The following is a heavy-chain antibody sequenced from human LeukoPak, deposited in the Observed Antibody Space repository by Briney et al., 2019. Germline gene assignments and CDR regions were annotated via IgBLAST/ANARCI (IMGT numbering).Heavy chain of an antibody. CDR2: ISESGDVT. D-gene: IGHD6-13*01. Sequence: PGGSLRLSCVVSGFTFSSQAMSWVRQAPGKGLEWIAGISESGDVTFHVDSVKGRFTISRDNAKNSLYLQMNSLRAEDTAVYYCARGSIAAAGTSFDYWGQGTLVTVSS. CDR1: GFTFSSQA. CDR3: ARGSIAAAGTSFDY. V-gene: IGHV3-23*01. J-gene: IGHJ4*02.